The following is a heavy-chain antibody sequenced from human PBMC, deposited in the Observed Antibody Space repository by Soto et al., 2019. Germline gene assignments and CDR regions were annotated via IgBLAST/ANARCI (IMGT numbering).Heavy chain of an antibody. V-gene: IGHV3-23*01. D-gene: IGHD3-10*01. Sequence: EVQLLESGGGLVQPGGSLRLSCVTSGFTFSSYAMSWVRQAPGKGLEWVSGISGSGDNTYYADSVKGRFTISRDNSKSRLYLQMDGLRAEDTAVYYCAECGIWGVTWGHPNYWGQGTLVTVSS. CDR3: AECGIWGVTWGHPNY. CDR1: GFTFSSYA. CDR2: ISGSGDNT. J-gene: IGHJ4*02.